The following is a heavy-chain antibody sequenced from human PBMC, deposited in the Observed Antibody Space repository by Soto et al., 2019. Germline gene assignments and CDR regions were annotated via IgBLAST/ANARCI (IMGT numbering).Heavy chain of an antibody. Sequence: GGSLRLSCAASGFTFSDYYMSWIRQAPGKGLEWVSYISSSGSIIYYADSVKGRFTISRDNSKNTLYLQMNSLRAEDTAVYYCAKDLSSPGSYYNPPFDYWGQGTLVTVSS. D-gene: IGHD3-10*01. J-gene: IGHJ4*02. V-gene: IGHV3-11*04. CDR2: ISSSGSII. CDR1: GFTFSDYY. CDR3: AKDLSSPGSYYNPPFDY.